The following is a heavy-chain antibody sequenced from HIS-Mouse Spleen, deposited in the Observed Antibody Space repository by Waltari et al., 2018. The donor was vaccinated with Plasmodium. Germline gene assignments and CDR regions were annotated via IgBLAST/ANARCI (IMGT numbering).Heavy chain of an antibody. CDR3: ARDHNWNYDY. V-gene: IGHV3-21*01. CDR2: ISSSSSYK. J-gene: IGHJ4*02. CDR1: GITFSSYS. Sequence: EVQLVESGGGLVKPGGSLSFSCAASGITFSSYSMNWVRQAPGKGLEWVSSISSSSSYKYYADSVKGRFTISRDNAKNSLYLQMNSLRAEDTAVYYCARDHNWNYDYWGQGTLVTVSS. D-gene: IGHD1-7*01.